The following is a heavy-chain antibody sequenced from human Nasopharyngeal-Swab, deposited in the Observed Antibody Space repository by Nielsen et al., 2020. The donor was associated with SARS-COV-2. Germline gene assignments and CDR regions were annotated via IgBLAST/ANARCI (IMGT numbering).Heavy chain of an antibody. J-gene: IGHJ6*02. Sequence: WIRQPPGKGLEWVGRIKSKTDGGTTDYAAPVKGRFTISRDDSKNTLYLQMNSLKTEDTAVYYCTTDWEFDCSSTSCYDDYYYYGMDVWGQGTTVTVSS. V-gene: IGHV3-15*01. CDR3: TTDWEFDCSSTSCYDDYYYYGMDV. CDR2: IKSKTDGGTT. D-gene: IGHD2-2*01.